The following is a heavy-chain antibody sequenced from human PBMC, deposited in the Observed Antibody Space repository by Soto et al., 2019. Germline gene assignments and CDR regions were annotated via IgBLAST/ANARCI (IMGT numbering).Heavy chain of an antibody. Sequence: SEKVSCKSSGYTVTYYGMTSVRQAPGQGLEWMGWISAYNFNTDYAQEFQSRITMTIDTSKSTVYMELRSLRSDDKAVYYCARDRSSSHDWGQGTLVTGSS. CDR2: ISAYNFNT. CDR1: GYTVTYYG. CDR3: ARDRSSSHD. J-gene: IGHJ4*02. D-gene: IGHD6-13*01. V-gene: IGHV1-18*04.